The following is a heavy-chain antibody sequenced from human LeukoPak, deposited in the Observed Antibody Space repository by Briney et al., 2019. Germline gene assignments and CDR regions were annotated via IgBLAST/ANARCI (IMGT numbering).Heavy chain of an antibody. J-gene: IGHJ5*02. D-gene: IGHD1-26*01. CDR3: AKDLYIVGATNWFDP. Sequence: GGSLRLSCAASGFTFSSYAMSWVRQAPGKGLEWVSAISGSGGSTYYADSVKGRFTISRDNSKNTLYLQMSSLRAEDTAVYYCAKDLYIVGATNWFDPWGQGTLVTVSS. V-gene: IGHV3-23*01. CDR2: ISGSGGST. CDR1: GFTFSSYA.